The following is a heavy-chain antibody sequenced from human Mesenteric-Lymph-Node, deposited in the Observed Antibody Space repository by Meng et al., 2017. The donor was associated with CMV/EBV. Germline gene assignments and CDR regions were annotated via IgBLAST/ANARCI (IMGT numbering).Heavy chain of an antibody. CDR2: IYYDESKK. D-gene: IGHD1-14*01. V-gene: IGHV3-30*12. J-gene: IGHJ4*02. Sequence: GESLKISCAASGFSFSDRGMNWVRQAPGKGLEWVALIYYDESKKYYADSVKGRFTISRDNAKNSLYLHMNSLRAEDTAVYYCARGADPEDYWGQGTLVTVSS. CDR1: GFSFSDRG. CDR3: ARGADPEDY.